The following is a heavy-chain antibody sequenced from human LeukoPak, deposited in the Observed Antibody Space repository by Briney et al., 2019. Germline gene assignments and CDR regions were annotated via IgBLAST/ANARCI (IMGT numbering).Heavy chain of an antibody. D-gene: IGHD2-15*01. CDR3: AKQIGYCSGGNCYFTY. J-gene: IGHJ4*02. V-gene: IGHV3-23*01. Sequence: GGSLRLSCAASGFTFGSYAMSWVRQAPGKGLEWVSAISGSGGGTYYADSVKGRFTISRDNSKNTLFLQMNSLRAEDTAVYYCAKQIGYCSGGNCYFTYWGQGTLVTVSS. CDR2: ISGSGGGT. CDR1: GFTFGSYA.